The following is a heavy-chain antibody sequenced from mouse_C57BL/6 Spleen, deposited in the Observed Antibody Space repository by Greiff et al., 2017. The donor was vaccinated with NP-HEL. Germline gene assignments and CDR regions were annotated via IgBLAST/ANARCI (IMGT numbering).Heavy chain of an antibody. CDR3: ARSTVEGRYFDV. CDR2: INPNYGTT. D-gene: IGHD1-1*01. Sequence: EVQLQQSGPELVKPGASVKISCKASGYSFTAYNMNWVKQSNGQSLEWIGVINPNYGTTSYNQKFKGKATLTVDQSSSTAYMQLNSLASEDSAVYDSARSTVEGRYFDVWGTGTTVTVSS. CDR1: GYSFTAYN. V-gene: IGHV1-39*01. J-gene: IGHJ1*03.